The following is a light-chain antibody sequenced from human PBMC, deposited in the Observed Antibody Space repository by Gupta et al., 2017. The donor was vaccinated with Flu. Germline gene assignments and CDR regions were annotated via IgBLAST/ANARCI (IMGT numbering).Light chain of an antibody. V-gene: IGKV1-33*01. CDR3: QQEDNLPQT. CDR2: AAS. Sequence: DIQMTQSPSSLSASVGDRVSFTCQASHDISNSLNWYQQKPGKAPKLLIYAASNLETGVPSRFSGSGSGTGFTFTISSLQPDDIGTYYCQQEDNLPQTFGQGTKVEI. CDR1: HDISNS. J-gene: IGKJ1*01.